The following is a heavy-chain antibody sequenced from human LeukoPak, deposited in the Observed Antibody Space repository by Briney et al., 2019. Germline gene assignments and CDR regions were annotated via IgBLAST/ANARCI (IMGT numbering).Heavy chain of an antibody. CDR2: ISVSGT. Sequence: GGSLRLSCTASGFRFAGYSIHWVRQAPGKGLEWLSYISVSGTIHADSVMGRVTVSRDNAKNSLYLQMNSLRAEDTAVYYCARIRGSTLAISYMDVWGKGTTVTVSS. V-gene: IGHV3-48*04. J-gene: IGHJ6*03. CDR1: GFRFAGYS. D-gene: IGHD2-21*01. CDR3: ARIRGSTLAISYMDV.